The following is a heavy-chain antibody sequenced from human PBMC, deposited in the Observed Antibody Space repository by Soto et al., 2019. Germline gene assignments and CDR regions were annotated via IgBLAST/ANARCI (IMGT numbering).Heavy chain of an antibody. CDR2: IDPSDSYT. Sequence: LKISCQASGYSFTSYWINWVRQMPVKGLEWMGRIDPSDSYTDYTPSFQGHVSISADNSISTAYLQWSSLEASDTAMYYCARRRSGTYSYPFDYWGQGTLVTVSS. D-gene: IGHD3-10*01. J-gene: IGHJ4*02. V-gene: IGHV5-10-1*01. CDR1: GYSFTSYW. CDR3: ARRRSGTYSYPFDY.